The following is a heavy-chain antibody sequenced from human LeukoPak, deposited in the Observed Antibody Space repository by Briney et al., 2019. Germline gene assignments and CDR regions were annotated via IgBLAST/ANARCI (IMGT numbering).Heavy chain of an antibody. Sequence: GGSLRLSCATSGFTFSSYDMHWVRQAPGKGLEWVAFGRYDGSNKNYADSVQGRFTISRDNAKNSLYLQMNSLRAEDTAVYHCAELGITMIGGVWGKGTTVTISS. CDR1: GFTFSSYD. D-gene: IGHD3-10*02. CDR3: AELGITMIGGV. CDR2: GRYDGSNK. J-gene: IGHJ6*04. V-gene: IGHV3-30*02.